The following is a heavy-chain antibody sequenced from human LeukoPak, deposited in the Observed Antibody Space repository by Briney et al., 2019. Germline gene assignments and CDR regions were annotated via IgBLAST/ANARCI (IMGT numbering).Heavy chain of an antibody. V-gene: IGHV1-69*04. J-gene: IGHJ4*02. CDR3: ARTEVAYSSALDY. CDR1: GYTFTSYD. CDR2: ITPILGIA. D-gene: IGHD6-25*01. Sequence: SVKVSCKASGYTFTSYDISWVRQAPGQGLEWMGRITPILGIANYAQKFQGRVTITADKSTSTAYMELSSLRSEDTAVYYCARTEVAYSSALDYWGQGTLVTVSS.